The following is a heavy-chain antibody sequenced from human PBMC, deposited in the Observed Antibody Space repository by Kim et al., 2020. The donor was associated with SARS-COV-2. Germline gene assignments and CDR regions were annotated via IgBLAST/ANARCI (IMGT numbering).Heavy chain of an antibody. V-gene: IGHV1-24*01. Sequence: ASVKVSCKVSGYTLTKLSMHWVRQAPGKGLEWMGGFDPEDGETIYAQKFQGRVTMTEDTYTDTAYMELSSLRSEDTAVYYCATGVGMGVPSWFDPWGQGTLVTVSS. D-gene: IGHD1-26*01. J-gene: IGHJ5*02. CDR3: ATGVGMGVPSWFDP. CDR1: GYTLTKLS. CDR2: FDPEDGET.